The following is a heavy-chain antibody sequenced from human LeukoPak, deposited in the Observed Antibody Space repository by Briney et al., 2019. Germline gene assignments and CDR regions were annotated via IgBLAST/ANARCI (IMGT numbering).Heavy chain of an antibody. Sequence: PGGSLRLSCTASGFTFGDYAMSWVRQAPGKGLEWVGFIRSKAYGGTTEYAASVKGRFTISRDDSKSIAYLQMNSLKTEDTAVYYCTRIYDSSGYYDYFDDWGQGTLVTVSS. J-gene: IGHJ4*02. CDR2: IRSKAYGGTT. D-gene: IGHD3-22*01. V-gene: IGHV3-49*04. CDR3: TRIYDSSGYYDYFDD. CDR1: GFTFGDYA.